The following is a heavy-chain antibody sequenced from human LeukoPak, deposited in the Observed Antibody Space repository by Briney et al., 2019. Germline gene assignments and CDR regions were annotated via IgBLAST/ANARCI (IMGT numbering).Heavy chain of an antibody. D-gene: IGHD3-3*01. CDR2: ISDDGSST. CDR3: ARKYDPFDY. J-gene: IGHJ4*02. Sequence: PGGSLRLSCAASGFTFSSYWMYWVRQAPGKGLMWVSRISDDGSSTSYADSVKGRFTISRDNAKNTLYLQMNSLRAEDTAVYYCARKYDPFDYWGQGTLVTVSS. CDR1: GFTFSSYW. V-gene: IGHV3-74*01.